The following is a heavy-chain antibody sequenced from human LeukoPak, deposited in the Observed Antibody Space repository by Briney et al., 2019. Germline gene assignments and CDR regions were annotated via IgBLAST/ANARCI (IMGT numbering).Heavy chain of an antibody. J-gene: IGHJ4*02. V-gene: IGHV1-69*13. CDR2: IIPIFGTA. CDR3: ARGNWNYQTFDY. CDR1: GGTFSSYA. D-gene: IGHD1-7*01. Sequence: GASVKVSCKASGGTFSSYATSWVRQAPGQGLEWMGGIIPIFGTANYAQKFQGRVTITADESTSTAYMELSSLRSEDTAVYYCARGNWNYQTFDYWGQGTLVTVSS.